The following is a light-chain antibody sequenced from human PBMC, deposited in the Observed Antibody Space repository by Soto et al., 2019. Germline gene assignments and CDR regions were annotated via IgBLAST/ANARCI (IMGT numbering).Light chain of an antibody. Sequence: DIQMTQSPSSLSASVGYRVTITCQASQDISNYLNWYQQKPGKAPKLLIYDASNLETGVPSRLSGSGSGTDFTFTISSLQPEDIATYYCQQYDNLPITFGQGTRLEIK. V-gene: IGKV1-33*01. J-gene: IGKJ5*01. CDR2: DAS. CDR1: QDISNY. CDR3: QQYDNLPIT.